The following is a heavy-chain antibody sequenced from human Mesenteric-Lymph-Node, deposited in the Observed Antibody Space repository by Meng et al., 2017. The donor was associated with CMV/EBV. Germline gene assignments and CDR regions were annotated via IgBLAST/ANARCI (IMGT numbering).Heavy chain of an antibody. D-gene: IGHD5-18*01. CDR2: ISSSSSYI. CDR1: GFTFNSYS. J-gene: IGHJ5*02. V-gene: IGHV3-21*01. CDR3: ARSGYSYANWFDP. Sequence: GGSLRLSCAASGFTFNSYSMNWVRQAPGKGLEWVSSISSSSSYIYYADSVKGRFTISRDNAKNSLYLQMNSLRAEDTAVYYCARSGYSYANWFDPWGQGTLVTVSS.